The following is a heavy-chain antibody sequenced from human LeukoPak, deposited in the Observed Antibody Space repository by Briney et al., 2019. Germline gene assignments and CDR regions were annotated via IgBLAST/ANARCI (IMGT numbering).Heavy chain of an antibody. CDR3: ARGPYSYDSSGAFDI. Sequence: SETLSLTCTVSGGSISSSSYYWGWIRQPPGKGLEWIGSISSSGSTNYNPSLKSRVTISVDTSKNQFSLKLSSVTAADTAVYFCARGPYSYDSSGAFDIWGQGTMVTVSS. J-gene: IGHJ3*02. CDR1: GGSISSSSYY. CDR2: ISSSGST. D-gene: IGHD3-22*01. V-gene: IGHV4-39*07.